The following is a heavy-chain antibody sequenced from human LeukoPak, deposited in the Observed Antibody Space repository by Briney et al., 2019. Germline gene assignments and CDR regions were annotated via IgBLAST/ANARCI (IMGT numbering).Heavy chain of an antibody. V-gene: IGHV5-51*01. CDR2: IFPGDSDT. J-gene: IGHJ4*02. CDR1: GYSCTNYW. Sequence: GESQQISCKGSGYSCTNYWIGWGRQRAGKGLEWMGIIFPGDSDTRYSPSFQGQVTISVDKSINTAYLQWSSLKASDTAMYYCARFPTDSSSLFDYWGQGTLVTVSS. CDR3: ARFPTDSSSLFDY. D-gene: IGHD6-13*01.